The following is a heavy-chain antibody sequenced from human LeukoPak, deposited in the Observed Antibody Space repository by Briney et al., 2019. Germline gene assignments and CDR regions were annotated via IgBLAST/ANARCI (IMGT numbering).Heavy chain of an antibody. CDR3: EKAGRITIFGVVIASGRGGMDV. Sequence: GGSLRLSCAASGFTFSSYAMSWVRQAPGKGLEWVSAISGSGGSTYYADSVKGRFTISRDNSKNTPYLQMNSLRAEDTAVYYCEKAGRITIFGVVIASGRGGMDVWGRGTLVTVFS. J-gene: IGHJ4*02. CDR2: ISGSGGST. D-gene: IGHD3-3*01. V-gene: IGHV3-23*01. CDR1: GFTFSSYA.